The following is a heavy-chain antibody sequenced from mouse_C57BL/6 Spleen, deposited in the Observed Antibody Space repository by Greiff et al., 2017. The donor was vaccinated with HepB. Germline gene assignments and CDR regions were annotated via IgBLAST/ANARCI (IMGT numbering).Heavy chain of an antibody. J-gene: IGHJ3*01. V-gene: IGHV1-55*01. CDR1: GYTFTSYW. Sequence: QVQLQQSGAELVKPGASVKMSCKASGYTFTSYWITWVKQRPGQGLEWIGDIYPGSGSTNYNEKFKSKATLTVDTSSSTAYMQLSSLTSEDSAVYYCARGGLGYGSSSFAYWGQGTLVTVSA. CDR3: ARGGLGYGSSSFAY. CDR2: IYPGSGST. D-gene: IGHD1-1*01.